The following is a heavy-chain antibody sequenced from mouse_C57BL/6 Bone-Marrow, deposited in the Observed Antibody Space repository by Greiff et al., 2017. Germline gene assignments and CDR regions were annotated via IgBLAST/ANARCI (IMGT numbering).Heavy chain of an antibody. J-gene: IGHJ2*01. V-gene: IGHV1-55*01. CDR1: GYTFTSYW. Sequence: QVQLQQPGAELVKPGASVKMSCKASGYTFTSYWITWVKQRPGQGLEWIGDLYPGSGSTNYNEKFKSKATLTVDTSSSTAYMQLSSLTSEDSAVYYCARDYYGSSWFDYWGQGTTLTVSS. D-gene: IGHD1-1*01. CDR3: ARDYYGSSWFDY. CDR2: LYPGSGST.